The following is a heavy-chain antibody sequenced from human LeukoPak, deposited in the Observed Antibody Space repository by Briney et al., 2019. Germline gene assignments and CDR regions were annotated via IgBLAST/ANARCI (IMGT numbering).Heavy chain of an antibody. CDR1: GYTITAYY. CDR2: IDPSSGGS. CDR3: ATITQDWEKNY. V-gene: IGHV1-2*02. J-gene: IGHJ4*02. Sequence: GASVKVSCKASGYTITAYYIHWVRQAPGQGLEWMGWIDPSSGGSTYAQKFQGRVTMIRDTSISTAYMELSSLRSDDTAVYYCATITQDWEKNYWGQGTLVSVSS. D-gene: IGHD3/OR15-3a*01.